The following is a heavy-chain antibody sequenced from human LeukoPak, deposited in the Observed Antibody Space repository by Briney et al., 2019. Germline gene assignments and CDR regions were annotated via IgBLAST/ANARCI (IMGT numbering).Heavy chain of an antibody. CDR2: INPNSGGT. D-gene: IGHD3-10*01. CDR3: ARGGGRYWYYYGSGSYYNGEYFDY. Sequence: ASVKVSCKASGYTFTGYYMHWVRQAPGQGLEWMGWINPNSGGTNYAQKFQGRVTMTRDTSISTAYMELSRLRSDDTAVYYCARGGGRYWYYYGSGSYYNGEYFDYWGQGTLVTVSS. J-gene: IGHJ4*02. CDR1: GYTFTGYY. V-gene: IGHV1-2*02.